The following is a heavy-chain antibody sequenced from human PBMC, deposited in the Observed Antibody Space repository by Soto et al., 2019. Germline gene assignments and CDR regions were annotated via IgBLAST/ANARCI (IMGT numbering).Heavy chain of an antibody. CDR2: SNSDGSST. V-gene: IGHV3-74*01. Sequence: EVQLVESGGGLVQPGGSLRLSCAASGFTFSSYWMHWVRQAPGKGLVSVSRSNSDGSSTSYEDSVKGRFTISRENAKNTLYLQMNSLRAEDTAVYYCERDYGDYPPSDYWGQGTLVTVSS. CDR3: ERDYGDYPPSDY. CDR1: GFTFSSYW. J-gene: IGHJ4*02. D-gene: IGHD4-17*01.